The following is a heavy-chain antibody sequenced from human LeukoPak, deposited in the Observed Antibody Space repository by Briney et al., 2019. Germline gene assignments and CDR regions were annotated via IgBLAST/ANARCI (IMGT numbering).Heavy chain of an antibody. V-gene: IGHV3-23*01. D-gene: IGHD3-10*01. CDR1: GFTFSSYA. CDR2: ISGSGGST. CDR3: AKDRSYGSGSYWFWSDAFDI. Sequence: GGSLRLSCAASGFTFSSYAMSWVRQAPGTGLEWVSAISGSGGSTYYADSVKGRFTISRDNSKNTLYLQMNSLRAEDTAVYYCAKDRSYGSGSYWFWSDAFDIWGQGTMVTVSS. J-gene: IGHJ3*02.